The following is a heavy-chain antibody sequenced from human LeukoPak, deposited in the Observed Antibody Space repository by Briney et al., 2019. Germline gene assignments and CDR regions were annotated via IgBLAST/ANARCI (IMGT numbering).Heavy chain of an antibody. D-gene: IGHD2-15*01. V-gene: IGHV3-21*01. J-gene: IGHJ4*02. CDR2: ISSSSSYI. CDR1: GFTFSSYS. CDR3: AREGYCSGGSCFSDY. Sequence: GGSLRLSCAASGFTFSSYSMNWVRQAPGKGLEWVSSISSSSSYIYYADSVKGRFTISRDNAKNSLYLQMNSLRAEDTAVYYCAREGYCSGGSCFSDYWGQGTLVTVSP.